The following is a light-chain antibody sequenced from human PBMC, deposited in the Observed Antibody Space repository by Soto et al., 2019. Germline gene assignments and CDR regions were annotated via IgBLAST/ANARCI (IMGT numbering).Light chain of an antibody. CDR3: QQRYT. Sequence: DIQMTQSPSSLSASVGDRVTISCRASQAISTSLNWYQQKPGKAPKLLIYAASSLQTGVPSRFTGSGSATYFTLTISSLHPEDFATYYCQQRYTFGQGTKLEIK. CDR2: AAS. J-gene: IGKJ2*01. V-gene: IGKV1-39*01. CDR1: QAISTS.